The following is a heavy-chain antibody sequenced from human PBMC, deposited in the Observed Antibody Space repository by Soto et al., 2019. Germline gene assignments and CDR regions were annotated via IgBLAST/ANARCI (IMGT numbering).Heavy chain of an antibody. CDR2: MSDHGVST. V-gene: IGHV3-23*01. J-gene: IGHJ5*02. Sequence: PGGSLRPACAASGFTLSSYAMTWVRQAPGKGLRWVSAMSDHGVSTHYEGSVKGRFTIYRGNSKRMLYMQMNSLRADDTAVYYCAKDPVARLEDWFDTWGQGTLVTVFS. CDR3: AKDPVARLEDWFDT. D-gene: IGHD6-6*01. CDR1: GFTLSSYA.